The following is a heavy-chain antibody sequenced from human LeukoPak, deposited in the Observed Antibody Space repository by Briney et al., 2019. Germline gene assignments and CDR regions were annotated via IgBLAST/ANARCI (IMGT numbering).Heavy chain of an antibody. CDR1: GFTFSSYA. J-gene: IGHJ4*02. Sequence: GGSLRLSCAASGFTFSSYAMSWVRQAPGQGLEWISVIGTGGETHYADSVRGRFTISRSNFKNTLYLQTNSLRAEDTAVYYCAKRVTVTTKYFDSWGQGTLVTVSS. CDR3: AKRVTVTTKYFDS. CDR2: IGTGGET. D-gene: IGHD4-17*01. V-gene: IGHV3-23*01.